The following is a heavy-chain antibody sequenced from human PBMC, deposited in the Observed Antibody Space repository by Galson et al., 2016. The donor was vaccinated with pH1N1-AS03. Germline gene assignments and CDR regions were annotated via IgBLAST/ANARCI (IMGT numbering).Heavy chain of an antibody. CDR1: GGSMTSPDW. J-gene: IGHJ5*02. Sequence: ETLSLTCAVSGGSMTSPDWWTWVRQPPGKGREWIGEVHYSGTTSYNPSLNSRVTMSIHKSNNQFSLNLGSVTAADTAVYFCESAGYHTHGYHHWGQGALVTVSS. D-gene: IGHD3-16*02. CDR2: VHYSGTT. CDR3: ESAGYHTHGYHH. V-gene: IGHV4-4*01.